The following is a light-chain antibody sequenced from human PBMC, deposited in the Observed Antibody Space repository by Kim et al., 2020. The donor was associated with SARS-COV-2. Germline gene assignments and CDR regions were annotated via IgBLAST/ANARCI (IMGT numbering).Light chain of an antibody. Sequence: DIQMTQSPSSLSASVGDRVTITCRASQSISSYLNWYQQKPGKAPKLLIYAASSLQSGVPSRFSGSGSGTDFTLTISSLQPEDFATYYCKQSYSTPDTFGQGTKLEI. CDR2: AAS. V-gene: IGKV1-39*01. CDR1: QSISSY. J-gene: IGKJ2*01. CDR3: KQSYSTPDT.